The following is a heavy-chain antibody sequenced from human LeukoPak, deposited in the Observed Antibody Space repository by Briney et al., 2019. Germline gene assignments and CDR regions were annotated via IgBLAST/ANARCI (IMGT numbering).Heavy chain of an antibody. CDR2: FRYEGNHE. Sequence: PGGSLRLFCAASGFTFNNYVIHGVRHPPGRGLEWVAFFRYEGNHEYHADSVKGRFIFSRDNSTNTMLLQMNSLRAEDTAVYYCASRPTGFDWGPFVYCGEGALVTVSS. D-gene: IGHD5-12*01. J-gene: IGHJ4*02. CDR3: ASRPTGFDWGPFVY. V-gene: IGHV3-30*02. CDR1: GFTFNNYV.